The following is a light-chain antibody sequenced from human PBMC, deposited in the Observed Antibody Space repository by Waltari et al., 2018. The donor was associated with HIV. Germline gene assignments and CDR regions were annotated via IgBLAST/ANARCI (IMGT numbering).Light chain of an antibody. CDR2: WAA. CDR3: QQFYSSPLT. J-gene: IGKJ2*01. Sequence: DIVMSQSPVSLALSLGERATINCKSSQSLLYTSNNKNCLAWYQQKPGQPPKLLIYWAATRESGVPDRFSGSESETDFTLTISGLQAEDVAVYYCQQFYSSPLTFGQGTSLEIK. V-gene: IGKV4-1*01. CDR1: QSLLYTSNNKNC.